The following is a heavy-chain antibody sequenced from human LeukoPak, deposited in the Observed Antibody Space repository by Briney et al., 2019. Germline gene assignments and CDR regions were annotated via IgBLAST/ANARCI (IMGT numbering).Heavy chain of an antibody. CDR2: VSYDGTET. CDR1: GFIFSRYG. V-gene: IGHV3-30*03. Sequence: GGSLRLSCAASGFIFSRYGMHWVRQAPGKGLEWVAVVSYDGTETKYADSVKGRLNLSRDNSKNTVYLQMNSLTFEDTAVYYCARSARGVIFDVWGKGTTVTVSS. CDR3: ARSARGVIFDV. J-gene: IGHJ6*04. D-gene: IGHD3-10*01.